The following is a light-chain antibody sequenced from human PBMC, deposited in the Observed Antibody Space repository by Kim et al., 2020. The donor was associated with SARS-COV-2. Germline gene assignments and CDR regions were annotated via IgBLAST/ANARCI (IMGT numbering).Light chain of an antibody. CDR2: GAS. Sequence: LSPGERATLSCRASQSVSSSYLALYQQKPGQAPRLLMYGASSRATGIPDRFSGSGSGTDFTLTISRLEPEDFAVYYCQQYGSSGTFGQGTRLEIK. CDR3: QQYGSSGT. V-gene: IGKV3-20*01. J-gene: IGKJ5*01. CDR1: QSVSSSY.